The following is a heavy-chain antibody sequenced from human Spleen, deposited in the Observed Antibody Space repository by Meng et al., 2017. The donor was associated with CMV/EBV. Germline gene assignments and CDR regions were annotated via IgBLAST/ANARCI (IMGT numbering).Heavy chain of an antibody. J-gene: IGHJ4*02. CDR1: GFTLSTYA. V-gene: IGHV3-23*03. Sequence: ASGFTLSTYAMSWVRQAPGKGLEWVSIIYRGGSGIYYADSVKGRFTISRDDSKNTLYLQMNSLRAEDTAVYYCAKDQPSSGYALDYWGQGTLVTVSS. CDR3: AKDQPSSGYALDY. CDR2: IYRGGSGI. D-gene: IGHD5-12*01.